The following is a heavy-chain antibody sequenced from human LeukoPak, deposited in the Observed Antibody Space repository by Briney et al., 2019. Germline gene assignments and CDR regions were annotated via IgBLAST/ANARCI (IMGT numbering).Heavy chain of an antibody. D-gene: IGHD6-13*01. V-gene: IGHV4-59*01. Sequence: SETLSLTCTVSGGSISSYYWSWIRQPPGKGREWFGYISYSGSTNYNPSLKSRVTISVDTSKNQFSLKLSSVTAADTAVYYCARQQLREYWFDPWGQGTLVTVSS. CDR2: ISYSGST. CDR3: ARQQLREYWFDP. J-gene: IGHJ5*02. CDR1: GGSISSYY.